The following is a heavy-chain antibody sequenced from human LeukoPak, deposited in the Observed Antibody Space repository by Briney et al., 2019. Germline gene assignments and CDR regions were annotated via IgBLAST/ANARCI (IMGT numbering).Heavy chain of an antibody. CDR2: ISGSGGST. Sequence: GGSLRLSCAASGFTFSSYWMSWVRQAPGKGLEWVSAISGSGGSTYYADSVKGRFTISRDNSKNTLYLQMNSLRAEDTAVYYCAKGKWELPDYFDYWGQGTLVTVSS. CDR3: AKGKWELPDYFDY. D-gene: IGHD1-26*01. V-gene: IGHV3-23*01. CDR1: GFTFSSYW. J-gene: IGHJ4*02.